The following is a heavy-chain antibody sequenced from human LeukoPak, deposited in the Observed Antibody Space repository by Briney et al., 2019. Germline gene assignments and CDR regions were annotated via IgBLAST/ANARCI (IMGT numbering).Heavy chain of an antibody. Sequence: GASVKVSCKASGGTFSSYAISWVRQAPGQGLEWMGGIIPIFGTANYAQKFQGRVTITADESTSTAYMELSSLRSEDTAVYYCARDLPRWSLELGFDPWGQGTLVTVSS. CDR1: GGTFSSYA. D-gene: IGHD1-7*01. CDR3: ARDLPRWSLELGFDP. CDR2: IIPIFGTA. V-gene: IGHV1-69*01. J-gene: IGHJ5*02.